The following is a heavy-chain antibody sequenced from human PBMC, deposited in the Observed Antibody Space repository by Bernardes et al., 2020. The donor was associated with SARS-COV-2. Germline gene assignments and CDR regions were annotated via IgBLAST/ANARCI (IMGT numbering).Heavy chain of an antibody. CDR3: ARGRVASMDY. V-gene: IGHV6-1*01. CDR1: GDSVSSNSVA. J-gene: IGHJ4*02. D-gene: IGHD2-2*01. CDR2: TYYSSRWYN. Sequence: SHTLSLNCAVSGDSVSSNSVAWNWIRQSPSRGLEWLGRTYYSSRWYNDYAVSLRSRITINPDTSKNQFSLQLNSVTPEDTAVYYCARGRVASMDYWGQGTLVTVSS.